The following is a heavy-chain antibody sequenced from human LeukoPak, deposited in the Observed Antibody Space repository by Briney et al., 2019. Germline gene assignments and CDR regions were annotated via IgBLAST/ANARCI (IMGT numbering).Heavy chain of an antibody. Sequence: SETLSLTCTVSGGSISSSSYYWGWIRQPPGKGLEWIGSIYYSGSTYYNPSPKSRVTISVDTSKNQFSLKLSSVTAADTAVYYCAGLVVPAAYETYFDYWGQGTLVTVSS. CDR2: IYYSGST. D-gene: IGHD2-2*01. CDR1: GGSISSSSYY. V-gene: IGHV4-39*01. CDR3: AGLVVPAAYETYFDY. J-gene: IGHJ4*02.